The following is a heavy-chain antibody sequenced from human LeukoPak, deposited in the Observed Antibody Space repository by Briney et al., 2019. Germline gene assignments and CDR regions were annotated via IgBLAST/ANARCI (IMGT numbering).Heavy chain of an antibody. CDR1: GFTVSSNY. CDR3: AREAYNDFWSGSWRYYYYMDV. V-gene: IGHV3-7*01. CDR2: IKQDGSEK. D-gene: IGHD3-3*01. J-gene: IGHJ6*03. Sequence: GGSLRLSCAASGFTVSSNYMSWVRQAPGKGLEWVANIKQDGSEKYYVDSVKGRFIISRDNAKNSLYLQMNSLRAEDTAVYYCAREAYNDFWSGSWRYYYYMDVWGKGTTVTVSS.